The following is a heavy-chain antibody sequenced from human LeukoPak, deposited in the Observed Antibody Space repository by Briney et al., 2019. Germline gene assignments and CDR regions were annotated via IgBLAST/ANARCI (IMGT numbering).Heavy chain of an antibody. Sequence: SETLSLTCTVSGGSISSYYWSWIRQPAGKGLEWIGRIYTSESTNYNPSLKSRVTMSVDTSKNQFSLKLSSVTAADTAVYYCARHVWAVTAISGFDYWGQGTLVTVSS. D-gene: IGHD2-21*02. CDR3: ARHVWAVTAISGFDY. CDR1: GGSISSYY. CDR2: IYTSEST. V-gene: IGHV4-4*07. J-gene: IGHJ4*02.